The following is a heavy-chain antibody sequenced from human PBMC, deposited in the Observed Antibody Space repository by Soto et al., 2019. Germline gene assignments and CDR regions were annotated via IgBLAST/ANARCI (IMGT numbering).Heavy chain of an antibody. Sequence: GTLSLTCTDSGGSISSYYWSWIRQPPGKGLEWIGYIYYSGSTNYNPSLKSRVTISVDTSKNQFSLKLSSVTAADTAVYYCARAPYGFWCDFDYWGQGNLVTDSS. CDR2: IYYSGST. V-gene: IGHV4-59*01. CDR3: ARAPYGFWCDFDY. D-gene: IGHD3-3*01. CDR1: GGSISSYY. J-gene: IGHJ4*02.